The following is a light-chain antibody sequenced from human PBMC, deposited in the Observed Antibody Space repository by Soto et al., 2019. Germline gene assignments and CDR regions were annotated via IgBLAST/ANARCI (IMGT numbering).Light chain of an antibody. J-gene: IGLJ1*01. CDR2: DVT. V-gene: IGLV2-14*01. CDR3: SSYTSSSTPYV. CDR1: SSDIGAYDY. Sequence: QSVLTQPASVSGSPGQSITISCTGSSSDIGAYDYVSWYQQRPVKAPKLMIFDVTNRPSGVPDRFSGSKSGNTASLTISGLQTEDEADYYCSSYTSSSTPYVFGTGTKLTVL.